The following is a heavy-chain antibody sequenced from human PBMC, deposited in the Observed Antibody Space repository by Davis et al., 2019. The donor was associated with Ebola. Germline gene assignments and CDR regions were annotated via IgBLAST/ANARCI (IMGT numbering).Heavy chain of an antibody. J-gene: IGHJ3*02. CDR2: LGTSADT. CDR3: AKDTSNIWFDM. V-gene: IGHV3-23*01. D-gene: IGHD2-2*01. Sequence: GESLKISCAASGFIFSSYVMSWVRQAPGKGLEWVPTLGTSADTYYADSVKGRFTISRDNSKNTLYLQMNGLRVEDTAIYYCAKDTSNIWFDMWGQGTMVTVSS. CDR1: GFIFSSYV.